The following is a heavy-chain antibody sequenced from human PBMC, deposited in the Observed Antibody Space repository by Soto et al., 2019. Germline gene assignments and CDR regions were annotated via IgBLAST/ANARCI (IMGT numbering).Heavy chain of an antibody. V-gene: IGHV1-18*01. CDR3: AREQFGSSPDY. J-gene: IGHJ4*02. CDR1: DYTFTSYG. D-gene: IGHD6-13*01. CDR2: ISTYNGNT. Sequence: ASVKVSCKASDYTFTSYGISWVRQAPGQGLEWMGWISTYNGNTNYAQKLQGRVTMTSDTSTSTAYMELRSLRSDDTAVYYCAREQFGSSPDYWGQGTLVTSPQ.